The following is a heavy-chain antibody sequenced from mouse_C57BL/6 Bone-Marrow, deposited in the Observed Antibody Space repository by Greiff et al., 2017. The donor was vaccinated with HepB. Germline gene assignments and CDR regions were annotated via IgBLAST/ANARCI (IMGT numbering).Heavy chain of an antibody. J-gene: IGHJ4*01. CDR2: GQGLEGIG. CDR1: YTFSRRVH. Sequence: QVQLKQSGPELARPWASVKISCQAFYTFSRRVHFAIRDTNYWMQWVKQRPGQGLEGIGAIYPGNGDTSYNQKFKGKATLTADKSSNTAYMQLSSLTSEDSAVYYCAWGIYYGSSYAMDYWGQGTSVTVSS. CDR3: SEDSAVYYCAWGIYYGSSYAMDY. D-gene: IGHD1-1*01. V-gene: IGHV1-87*01.